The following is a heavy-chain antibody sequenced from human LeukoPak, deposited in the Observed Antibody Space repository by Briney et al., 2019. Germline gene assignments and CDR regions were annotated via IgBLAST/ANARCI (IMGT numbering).Heavy chain of an antibody. CDR1: GYTFTGYD. CDR2: INPNGGGT. CDR3: AGALLGYCSSTSCLDY. D-gene: IGHD2-2*01. V-gene: IGHV1-2*02. J-gene: IGHJ4*02. Sequence: ASVKVSCKASGYTFTGYDMHWVRQAPGQGLEWMGWINPNGGGTNYAQKFQGRATMTRDTSISTAYMELSRLKSDDTAVYYCAGALLGYCSSTSCLDYWGQGTLVTVSS.